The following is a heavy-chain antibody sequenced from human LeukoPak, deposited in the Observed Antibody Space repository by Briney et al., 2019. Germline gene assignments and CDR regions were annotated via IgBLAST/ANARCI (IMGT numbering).Heavy chain of an antibody. J-gene: IGHJ4*02. CDR1: GGSFSGYY. V-gene: IGHV4-34*01. CDR3: ARGQRGITIFGVVKSSSN. CDR2: INHSGST. D-gene: IGHD3-3*01. Sequence: PSETLSLTCAVYGGSFSGYYWSWIRQPPGKGLEWIGEINHSGSTNYNPSLKSRVTISVDTSKNQFSLKLSSVTAADTAVYYCARGQRGITIFGVVKSSSNWGQGTLVTVSS.